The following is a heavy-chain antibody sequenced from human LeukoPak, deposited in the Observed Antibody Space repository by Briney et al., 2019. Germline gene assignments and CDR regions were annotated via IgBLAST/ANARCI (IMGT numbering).Heavy chain of an antibody. D-gene: IGHD3-10*01. Sequence: GASVKVSCKASGYTFTSYGISWVRQAPGQGLEWMGWISAYNGNTNYAQKLQGRVTMTTDTSTSTAYMELRSLRSDDTAVYYCARDYYGSGSYRRYYYYYMDVWGKGTTVTISS. J-gene: IGHJ6*03. CDR3: ARDYYGSGSYRRYYYYYMDV. V-gene: IGHV1-18*01. CDR2: ISAYNGNT. CDR1: GYTFTSYG.